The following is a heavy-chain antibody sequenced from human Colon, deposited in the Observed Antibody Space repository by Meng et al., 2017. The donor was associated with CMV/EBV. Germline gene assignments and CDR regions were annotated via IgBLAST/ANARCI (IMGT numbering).Heavy chain of an antibody. Sequence: NLRCFFMHWLRQAPGKGLEWVAGLSYDGGKKFYADSMKGRFTISRDTSRNTLYLEMNSLRPEDTAVYYCVRDKNGYSGFDYYFDYWGQGTLVTVSS. CDR1: NLRCFF. V-gene: IGHV3-30*19. CDR3: VRDKNGYSGFDYYFDY. J-gene: IGHJ4*02. D-gene: IGHD5-12*01. CDR2: LSYDGGKK.